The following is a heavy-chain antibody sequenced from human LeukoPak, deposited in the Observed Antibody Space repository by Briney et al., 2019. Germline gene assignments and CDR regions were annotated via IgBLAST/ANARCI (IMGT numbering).Heavy chain of an antibody. CDR3: ARMSAAGTKNWFDP. J-gene: IGHJ5*02. V-gene: IGHV1-2*06. Sequence: ASVKVSCKASGYTFTGYYMHWVRQAPGQGLEWMGRINPNSGGTNYAQKFQGRVTMTRDTSTSTVYMELSSLRSEDTAVYYCARMSAAGTKNWFDPWGQGTLVTVSS. CDR1: GYTFTGYY. D-gene: IGHD6-13*01. CDR2: INPNSGGT.